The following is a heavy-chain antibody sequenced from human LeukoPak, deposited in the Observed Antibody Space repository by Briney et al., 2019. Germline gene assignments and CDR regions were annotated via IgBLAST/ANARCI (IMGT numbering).Heavy chain of an antibody. CDR1: GGTVSSYA. J-gene: IGHJ3*02. CDR3: AREEDCSGGNCYPAFDI. D-gene: IGHD2-15*01. Sequence: GASVKVSCKASGGTVSSYAISWVRQAPGQGLEWMGWISPYNGNTNYEQKLQGRVTMTTDTSTSTAYMELRSLRSDDTAVYYCAREEDCSGGNCYPAFDIWGQGTMVTVSS. V-gene: IGHV1-18*01. CDR2: ISPYNGNT.